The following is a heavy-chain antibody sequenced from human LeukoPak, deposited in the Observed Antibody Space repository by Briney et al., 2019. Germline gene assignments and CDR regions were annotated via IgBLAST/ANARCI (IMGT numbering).Heavy chain of an antibody. V-gene: IGHV4-34*01. CDR2: INNSGST. CDR3: ASSLRIPVAS. J-gene: IGHJ5*02. D-gene: IGHD6-19*01. Sequence: LEWIGEINNSGSTNYNSSLKSRVTISVDTSKNQLSLKLNSVTAADTAVYYCASSLRIPVASWGQGTLVTVSS.